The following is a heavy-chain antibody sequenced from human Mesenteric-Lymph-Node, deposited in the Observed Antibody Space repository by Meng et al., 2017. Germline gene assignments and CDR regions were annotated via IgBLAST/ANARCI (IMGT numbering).Heavy chain of an antibody. CDR3: ARDSQTYYYGSGSYYKRTENNWFDP. Sequence: GESLKISCAASGFTFSSYEMNWVRQAPGKGLEWVSYISSSGSTIYYADSVKGRFTISRDNAKNSLYLQMNSLRAEDTAVYYCARDSQTYYYGSGSYYKRTENNWFDPWGQGTLVTVSS. CDR2: ISSSGSTI. CDR1: GFTFSSYE. D-gene: IGHD3-10*01. J-gene: IGHJ5*02. V-gene: IGHV3-48*03.